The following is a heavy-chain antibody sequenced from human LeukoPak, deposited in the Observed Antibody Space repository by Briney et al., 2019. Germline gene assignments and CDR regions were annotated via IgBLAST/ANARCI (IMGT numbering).Heavy chain of an antibody. J-gene: IGHJ2*01. CDR1: GGSISSGGYY. CDR3: ASTKINYDSSGYRYWYFDL. CDR2: IYYSGST. Sequence: SETLSLTCTVSGGSISSGGYYWGWIRQHPGKGLEWIGYIYYSGSTYYNPSLKSRVTISVDTSKNQFSLKLSSVTAADTAVYYCASTKINYDSSGYRYWYFDLWGRGTLVTVSS. V-gene: IGHV4-31*03. D-gene: IGHD3-22*01.